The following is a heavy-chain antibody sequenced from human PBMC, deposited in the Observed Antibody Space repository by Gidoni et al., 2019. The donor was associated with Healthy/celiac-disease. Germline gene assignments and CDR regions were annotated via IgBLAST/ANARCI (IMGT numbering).Heavy chain of an antibody. Sequence: EVQLVESGGGLVKPGGSLRLSFAASGFTFSNAWMHWVRQAPGKGLEWVGRIKSKTDGGTTDYAAPVKGRFTISRDDSKNTLYLQMNSLKTEDTAVYYCTTDNLITIFGSFGDVSYYYYGMDVWGQGTTVTVSS. J-gene: IGHJ6*02. CDR3: TTDNLITIFGSFGDVSYYYYGMDV. CDR1: GFTFSNAW. V-gene: IGHV3-15*07. CDR2: IKSKTDGGTT. D-gene: IGHD3-3*01.